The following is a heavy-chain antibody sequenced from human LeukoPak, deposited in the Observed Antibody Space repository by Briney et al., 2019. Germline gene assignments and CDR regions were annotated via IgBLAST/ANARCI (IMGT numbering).Heavy chain of an antibody. D-gene: IGHD6-13*01. CDR2: ISSSSSYI. CDR3: ARDLHSSSWYTYTAAPGIY. J-gene: IGHJ4*02. Sequence: PGGSLRLSCAASGFTFSSYSMNWVRQAPGKGLEWVSSISSSSSYIYYADSVKGRFTISRDNAKNTLYLQMNSLRAEDTAVYYCARDLHSSSWYTYTAAPGIYWGQGTLVTVSS. CDR1: GFTFSSYS. V-gene: IGHV3-21*01.